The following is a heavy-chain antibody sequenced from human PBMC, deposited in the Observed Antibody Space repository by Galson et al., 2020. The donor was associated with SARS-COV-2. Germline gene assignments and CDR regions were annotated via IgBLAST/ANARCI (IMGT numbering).Heavy chain of an antibody. CDR2: ISSSSSTI. V-gene: IGHV3-48*04. CDR3: ARHLYTGNSYGHAFDL. Sequence: GGSLRLSCAASGFTFSSYNMNWVRQAPGKGLEWISYISSSSSTIYYADSVKGRFTISRDNAENSLFLQMTSLRAEDTAVYYCARHLYTGNSYGHAFDLWGQGTMVTVSS. D-gene: IGHD1-26*01. CDR1: GFTFSSYN. J-gene: IGHJ3*01.